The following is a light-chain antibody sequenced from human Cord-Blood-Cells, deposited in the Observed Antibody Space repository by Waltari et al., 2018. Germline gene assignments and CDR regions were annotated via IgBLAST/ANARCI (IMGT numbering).Light chain of an antibody. CDR1: KLGDKY. Sequence: SYELTQPPSVSVSPGQTASITCSGDKLGDKYACWYQQKPGQSPVLVIYQDSKRPSGIPERFSGSNSGNTATLTISGTQAMDEADYYCQAWDNSTVAFGGGTKLTVL. CDR3: QAWDNSTVA. J-gene: IGLJ2*01. CDR2: QDS. V-gene: IGLV3-1*01.